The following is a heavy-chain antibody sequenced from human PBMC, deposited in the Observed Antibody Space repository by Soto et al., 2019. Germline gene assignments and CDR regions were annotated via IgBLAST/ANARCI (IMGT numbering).Heavy chain of an antibody. J-gene: IGHJ6*02. CDR2: IKSKTDGGTT. D-gene: IGHD4-4*01. Sequence: GGSLRLSCAASGFTFSNAWMNWVRQAPGKGLEWVGRIKSKTDGGTTDYAAPVKGRFTISRDDSKNTLYLQMNSLKTEDTAVYYCTTEGALGATVTTGGYYYYGMDVWGQGTTVTVSS. CDR1: GFTFSNAW. CDR3: TTEGALGATVTTGGYYYYGMDV. V-gene: IGHV3-15*07.